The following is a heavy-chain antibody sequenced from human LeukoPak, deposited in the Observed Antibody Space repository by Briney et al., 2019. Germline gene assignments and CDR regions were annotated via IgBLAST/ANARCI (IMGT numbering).Heavy chain of an antibody. CDR1: GFTFSSYA. J-gene: IGHJ4*02. CDR3: AKERDIVVVPAATLDY. V-gene: IGHV3-23*01. D-gene: IGHD2-2*01. CDR2: ISGSGGST. Sequence: GGSLRLSCAASGFTFSSYAMSWVRQAPGKGLEWVSAISGSGGSTYYADSVKGRFTISRDNSKNTLYLQTNSLRAEDTAVYYCAKERDIVVVPAATLDYWGQGTLVTVSS.